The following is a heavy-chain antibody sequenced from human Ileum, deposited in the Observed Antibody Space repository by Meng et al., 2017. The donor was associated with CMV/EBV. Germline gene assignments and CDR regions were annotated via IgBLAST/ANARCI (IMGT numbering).Heavy chain of an antibody. D-gene: IGHD3-10*01. CDR1: GYTFTGYY. CDR3: ACLSGSYSLG. Sequence: QVQVVQSGAEVKKPGASVKVSCKTSGYTFTGYYIHWVRQAPGQGLEWMGWINPNTGGTNYAQNFQGRVTMTRDTSISTTYMEVNSLRSDDTAVSYCACLSGSYSLGWGQGTLVTVSS. J-gene: IGHJ4*02. CDR2: INPNTGGT. V-gene: IGHV1-2*02.